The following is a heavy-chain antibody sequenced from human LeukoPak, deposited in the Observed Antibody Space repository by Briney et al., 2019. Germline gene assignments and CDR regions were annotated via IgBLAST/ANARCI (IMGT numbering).Heavy chain of an antibody. CDR2: INHSGST. Sequence: SETLPLTCAVYGGSFSGYYWSWIRQPPGKGLEWIGEINHSGSTNYNPSLKSRVTISVDTSKNQFSLKLSSVTAADTAVYYCARTGRYDNWFDPWGQGTLVTVSS. D-gene: IGHD3-16*01. CDR1: GGSFSGYY. J-gene: IGHJ5*02. CDR3: ARTGRYDNWFDP. V-gene: IGHV4-34*01.